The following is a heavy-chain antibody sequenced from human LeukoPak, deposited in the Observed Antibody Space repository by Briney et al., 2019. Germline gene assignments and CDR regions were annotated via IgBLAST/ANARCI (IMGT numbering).Heavy chain of an antibody. Sequence: SETLSLTCTVSGGSISSYYWSWIRQPPGKGLEWIGYIYYSGSTNYNPSLKSRVTISVDTSKNQFSLNLICVTAADTAVYYCARGRDDYNFAYWGQGTLVTVSS. J-gene: IGHJ4*02. CDR1: GGSISSYY. D-gene: IGHD5-24*01. V-gene: IGHV4-59*12. CDR2: IYYSGST. CDR3: ARGRDDYNFAY.